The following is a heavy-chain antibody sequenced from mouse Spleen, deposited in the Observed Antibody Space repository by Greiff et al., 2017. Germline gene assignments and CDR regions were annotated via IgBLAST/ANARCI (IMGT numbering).Heavy chain of an antibody. D-gene: IGHD3-3*01. CDR3: ARQGPGTGYYFDY. CDR1: GFTFSSYG. V-gene: IGHV5-9-2*01. Sequence: EVKLMESGGGLVKPGGSLKLSCAASGFTFSSYGMSWVRQTPEKRLEWVATISGGGSYTYYPDSVKGRFTISRDNAKNNLYLQMSSLRSEDTALYYCARQGPGTGYYFDYWGQGTTLTVSS. CDR2: ISGGGSYT. J-gene: IGHJ2*01.